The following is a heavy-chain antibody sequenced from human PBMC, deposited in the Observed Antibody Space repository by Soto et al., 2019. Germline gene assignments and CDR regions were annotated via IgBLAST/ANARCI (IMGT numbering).Heavy chain of an antibody. CDR1: GYSFTSYW. J-gene: IGHJ6*02. CDR2: IYPGDSDT. CDR3: ARHYHSSSWYKVYYYYGMDV. D-gene: IGHD6-13*01. Sequence: PGESLKISCKGSGYSFTSYWIGWVRQMPGKGLEWMGIIYPGDSDTRYSLSFQGQVTISADKSISTAYLQWSSLKASDTAMYYCARHYHSSSWYKVYYYYGMDVWGQGTTVTVSS. V-gene: IGHV5-51*01.